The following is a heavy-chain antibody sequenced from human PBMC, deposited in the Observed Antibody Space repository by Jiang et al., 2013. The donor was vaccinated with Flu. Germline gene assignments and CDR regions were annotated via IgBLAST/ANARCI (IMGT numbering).Heavy chain of an antibody. D-gene: IGHD3-10*01. CDR1: GFTFGDYA. CDR3: TSAGSGSYYNGNFDY. J-gene: IGHJ4*02. Sequence: SGGGLVQPGRSLRLSCTASGFTFGDYAMSWFRQAPGKGLEWVGFIRSKAYGGTTEYAASVKGRFTISRDDSKSIAYLQMNSLKTEDTAVYYCTSAGSGSYYNGNFDYWGQGTLVTVSS. V-gene: IGHV3-49*03. CDR2: IRSKAYGGTT.